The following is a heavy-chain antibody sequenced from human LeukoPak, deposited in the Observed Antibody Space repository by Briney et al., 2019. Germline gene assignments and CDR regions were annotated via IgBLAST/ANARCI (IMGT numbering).Heavy chain of an antibody. CDR1: GYSISSGYY. D-gene: IGHD5-24*01. V-gene: IGHV4-38-2*01. CDR3: ARTGGMATLYDAFDI. Sequence: SETLSLTCAVSGYSISSGYYWGWIRQPPGKGLEWIGSIYHSGSTYYNPSLKSRVTISVDTSKNQFSLKLSSVAAADTAVYYCARTGGMATLYDAFDIWGQGTMVTVSS. CDR2: IYHSGST. J-gene: IGHJ3*02.